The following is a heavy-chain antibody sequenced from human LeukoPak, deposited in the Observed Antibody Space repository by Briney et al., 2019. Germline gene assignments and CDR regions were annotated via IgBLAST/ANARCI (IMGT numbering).Heavy chain of an antibody. CDR1: GFTFSSYG. V-gene: IGHV3-30*18. J-gene: IGHJ4*02. CDR2: ISYDGSNK. CDR3: AKDRGYYGSGSYSGFDY. Sequence: GGSLRLSCAASGFTFSSYGMHWVRQAPGKGLEWVAVISYDGSNKYYADSVKGRFTISRDNSKNTLYLQMNSLRAEDTAVYYCAKDRGYYGSGSYSGFDYWGQGTLVTVSS. D-gene: IGHD3-10*01.